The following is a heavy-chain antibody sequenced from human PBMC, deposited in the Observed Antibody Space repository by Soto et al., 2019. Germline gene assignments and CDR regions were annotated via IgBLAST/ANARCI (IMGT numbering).Heavy chain of an antibody. D-gene: IGHD6-13*01. Sequence: ASVKVSCKASGYTFTSYDINWARQATGQGLEWMGWMNPNSGNTGYAQKFQGRVTMTRNTSISTAYMELSSLRSEDTAVYYCARGVEQQPLYYYYYYYMDVWGKGTTLTVSS. CDR3: ARGVEQQPLYYYYYYYMDV. CDR2: MNPNSGNT. V-gene: IGHV1-8*01. CDR1: GYTFTSYD. J-gene: IGHJ6*03.